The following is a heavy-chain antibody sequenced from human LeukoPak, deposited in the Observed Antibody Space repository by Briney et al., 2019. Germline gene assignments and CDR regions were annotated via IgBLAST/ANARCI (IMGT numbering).Heavy chain of an antibody. CDR1: GGAINSGANY. Sequence: SETLSLTCSVSGGAINSGANYWNWIRQPPGKGLEWIGSVDHSGSTNYNPSLKSRVTISVDKSKNQFSLKLSSVTAADTAVYYCARDRLVSPDAFDIWGQGTMVTVSS. CDR2: VDHSGST. J-gene: IGHJ3*02. CDR3: ARDRLVSPDAFDI. V-gene: IGHV4-30-2*01. D-gene: IGHD2-2*01.